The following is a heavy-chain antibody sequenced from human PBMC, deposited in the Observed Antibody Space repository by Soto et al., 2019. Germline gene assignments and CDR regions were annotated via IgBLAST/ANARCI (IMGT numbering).Heavy chain of an antibody. CDR3: ARSYPEGDFDY. J-gene: IGHJ4*02. CDR1: GGSISSYY. V-gene: IGHV4-59*01. D-gene: IGHD3-16*01. CDR2: IYYSGST. Sequence: QVQLQESGPGLVKPSETLSLTCTVSGGSISSYYWSWIRQPPGKGLEWIGYIYYSGSTNYNPSLKSRVTISVDTSKNQFSLKLSSVTAADTAVYYCARSYPEGDFDYWGQGTLVTVSS.